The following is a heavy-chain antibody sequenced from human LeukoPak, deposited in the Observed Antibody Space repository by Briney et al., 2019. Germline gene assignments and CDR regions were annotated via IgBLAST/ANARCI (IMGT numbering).Heavy chain of an antibody. CDR3: ARVGEASVAHFDY. CDR2: IYPSGGT. J-gene: IGHJ4*02. V-gene: IGHV4-61*02. Sequence: SKTLSLTCSVSGGSMKSDSYYWSWLRQPAGKGLEWIGRIYPSGGTNYNPSLESRVTISVDTFKNQFSLTLRSVTAADTAVYYCARVGEASVAHFDYWGQGTLVTVSS. D-gene: IGHD3-16*01. CDR1: GGSMKSDSYY.